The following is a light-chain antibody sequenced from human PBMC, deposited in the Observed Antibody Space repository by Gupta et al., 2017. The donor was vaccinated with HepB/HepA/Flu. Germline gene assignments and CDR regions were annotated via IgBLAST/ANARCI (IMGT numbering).Light chain of an antibody. CDR2: DAS. V-gene: IGKV1-33*01. CDR3: QQYDDIPIFT. Sequence: DASNLEAGVPSRFSGSGSGTHFTFPISGLQPEDLATYYCQQYDDIPIFTFGPGTKVELK. J-gene: IGKJ3*01.